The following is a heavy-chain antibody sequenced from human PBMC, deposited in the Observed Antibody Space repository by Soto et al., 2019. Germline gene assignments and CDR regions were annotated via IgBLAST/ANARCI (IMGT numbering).Heavy chain of an antibody. Sequence: GGSLRLSCAASGFTFSSYAMSWVRQAPGKGQERVSAISGSGGSTYYAETVKGRFTISRDNSKNTLYLQMNSLRAEDTVVYYCAKDSGYSGYGNFDYWGQGTLVTVSS. CDR1: GFTFSSYA. CDR2: ISGSGGST. D-gene: IGHD5-12*01. CDR3: AKDSGYSGYGNFDY. V-gene: IGHV3-23*01. J-gene: IGHJ4*02.